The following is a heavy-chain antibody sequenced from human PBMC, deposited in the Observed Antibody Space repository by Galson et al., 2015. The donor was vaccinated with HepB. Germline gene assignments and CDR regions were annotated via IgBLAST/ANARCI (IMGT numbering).Heavy chain of an antibody. D-gene: IGHD4-17*01. CDR2: ISYDGSNK. CDR3: ARGVSGDYGSFDY. J-gene: IGHJ4*02. CDR1: GFTFSSYA. Sequence: SLRLSCAASGFTFSSYAMHWVRQAPGKGLEWVAVISYDGSNKYYADSEKGRFTISRDNSKNTLYLQMNSRRAEDTAVYYCARGVSGDYGSFDYWSQATLVTVSS. V-gene: IGHV3-30-3*01.